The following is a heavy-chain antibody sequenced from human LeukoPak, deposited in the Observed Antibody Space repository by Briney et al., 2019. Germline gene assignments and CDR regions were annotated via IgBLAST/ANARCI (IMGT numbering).Heavy chain of an antibody. CDR1: GFAFSSNG. D-gene: IGHD5-18*01. Sequence: GGSLRLSCAASGFAFSSNGMHWVRQAPGKGLEWVGIIWYDGSNKYYADSVKGRFTISRDNSKNTLYLQMNSLRVEDTAVYYCARVGSGDIYGYGDYWGQGTLVTVSS. CDR3: ARVGSGDIYGYGDY. V-gene: IGHV3-33*01. J-gene: IGHJ4*02. CDR2: IWYDGSNK.